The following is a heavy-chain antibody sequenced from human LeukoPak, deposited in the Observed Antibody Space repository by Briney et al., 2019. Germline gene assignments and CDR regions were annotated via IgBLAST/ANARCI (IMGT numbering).Heavy chain of an antibody. Sequence: GGSLRLSCADSEFTFSIYSMNWVRQAPGKGLEWVSSISSGSSHIFYADSVKGRFTISRDNAKNSLYLQMNSLRAEDTAVYYCARASYDILTGYFDYWGQGTLVTVSS. CDR3: ARASYDILTGYFDY. CDR2: ISSGSSHI. V-gene: IGHV3-21*04. J-gene: IGHJ4*02. CDR1: EFTFSIYS. D-gene: IGHD3-9*01.